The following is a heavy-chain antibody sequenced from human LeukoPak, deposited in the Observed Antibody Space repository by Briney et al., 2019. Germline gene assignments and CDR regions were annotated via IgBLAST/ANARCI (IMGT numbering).Heavy chain of an antibody. CDR2: IYTSGST. Sequence: QPSETLSLTCTVSGGSISSYYWSWIRQPAGKGLEWIGRIYTSGSTNYNPSLKSRVTMSVDTSKNQFSLKLSSVTAADTAVYYCARPPRYCSSTSCSFDYWGQGTLVTVSS. J-gene: IGHJ4*02. CDR3: ARPPRYCSSTSCSFDY. CDR1: GGSISSYY. V-gene: IGHV4-4*07. D-gene: IGHD2-2*01.